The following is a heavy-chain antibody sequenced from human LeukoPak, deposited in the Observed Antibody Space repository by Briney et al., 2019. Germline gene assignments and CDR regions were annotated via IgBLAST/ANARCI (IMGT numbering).Heavy chain of an antibody. V-gene: IGHV3-30-3*01. CDR2: VSYDGNNK. CDR3: ARDGGSYVFDY. J-gene: IGHJ4*02. D-gene: IGHD3-10*01. CDR1: GFTFNSYG. Sequence: GGSLRLSGAASGFTFNSYGMHWVRQAPGKGLDWVAIVSYDGNNKFYTDSVKGRFTISRDNSKNTLYLEMNSLRAEDTAVYYCARDGGSYVFDYWGQGTLVTVSS.